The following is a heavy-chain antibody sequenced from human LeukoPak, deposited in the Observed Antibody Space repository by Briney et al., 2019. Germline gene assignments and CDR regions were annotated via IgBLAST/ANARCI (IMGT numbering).Heavy chain of an antibody. Sequence: PSETLSLTCTVSGGSISNYYWSWIRQPPGKGLEWIAKIYYTGSTDYNPSLKSRVTISVDTSKNQFSLKLSSVTAADTAVYYCASRLSGSYYLDYWGQGTLVTVSS. V-gene: IGHV4-59*08. CDR2: IYYTGST. CDR1: GGSISNYY. D-gene: IGHD1-26*01. J-gene: IGHJ4*02. CDR3: ASRLSGSYYLDY.